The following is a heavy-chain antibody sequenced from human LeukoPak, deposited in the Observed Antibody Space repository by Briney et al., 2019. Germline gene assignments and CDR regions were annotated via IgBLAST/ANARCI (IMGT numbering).Heavy chain of an antibody. D-gene: IGHD3-22*01. CDR3: ARVINYYDSSGYYYYYYYYMDV. J-gene: IGHJ6*03. Sequence: SETLSLTCTVSGGSISSHYWSWIRQPPGKGLEWIGDIYYSGSTNYNPSLKSRVTISVDTSKNQFSLKLSSVTAADTAVYYCARVINYYDSSGYYYYYYYYMDVWGKGTTVTVSS. CDR2: IYYSGST. V-gene: IGHV4-59*11. CDR1: GGSISSHY.